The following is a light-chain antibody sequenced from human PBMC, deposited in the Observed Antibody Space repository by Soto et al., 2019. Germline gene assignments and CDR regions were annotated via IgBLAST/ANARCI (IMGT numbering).Light chain of an antibody. J-gene: IGLJ3*02. CDR2: EVS. Sequence: QSVLTQPPSVSGSPGQSITISCTGTSSDVGGYNYVSWYQQHPGKAPKLMIYEVSNRPSGVSNRFSGSKSGNTASLTISGLQAEDEADYYCSSYTSRTTRVFGGGTKLTVL. CDR1: SSDVGGYNY. V-gene: IGLV2-14*01. CDR3: SSYTSRTTRV.